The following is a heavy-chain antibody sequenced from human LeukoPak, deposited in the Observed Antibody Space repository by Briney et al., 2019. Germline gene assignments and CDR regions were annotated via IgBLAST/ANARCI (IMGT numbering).Heavy chain of an antibody. CDR1: GGSISGYY. Sequence: SETLSLTCTVSGGSISGYYWSWIRQPPGKGLEWIGSIYYSGSTYYNPSLKSRVNILVDTSKNQFSLKLSSVTAADTAVYYCATGHNNEFDPWGQGTLVTVSS. D-gene: IGHD2-8*01. V-gene: IGHV4-59*05. J-gene: IGHJ5*02. CDR3: ATGHNNEFDP. CDR2: IYYSGST.